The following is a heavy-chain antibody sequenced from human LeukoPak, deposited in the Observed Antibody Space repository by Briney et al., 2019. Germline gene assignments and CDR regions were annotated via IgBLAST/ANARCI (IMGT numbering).Heavy chain of an antibody. V-gene: IGHV3-13*01. Sequence: GGSLRLSCAASGFTFRSYDMHWVRQVTGKGLEWVSAVGISGDTYYAGSVKGRFTISRENAKNSLYLQMNSQTAGDTAVYYCVRGGIQVSGIDEIDYWGQGTLVTVSS. J-gene: IGHJ4*02. CDR3: VRGGIQVSGIDEIDY. CDR1: GFTFRSYD. D-gene: IGHD6-19*01. CDR2: VGISGDT.